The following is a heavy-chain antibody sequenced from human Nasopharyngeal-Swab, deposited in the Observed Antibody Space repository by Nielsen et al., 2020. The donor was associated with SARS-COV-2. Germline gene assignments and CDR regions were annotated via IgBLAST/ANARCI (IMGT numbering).Heavy chain of an antibody. V-gene: IGHV3-53*01. Sequence: GGSLRLSCAVSGLTVSSTYMSWVRQAPGKGLEWVSVTEIGGTTYYADSVKGRFTISRDNSKNTLYLQMNSLRAEDTAVYYCAKDLGIAAAGTLLWHYYYGMDVWGQGTTVTVSS. CDR3: AKDLGIAAAGTLLWHYYYGMDV. CDR1: GLTVSSTY. D-gene: IGHD6-13*01. CDR2: TEIGGTT. J-gene: IGHJ6*02.